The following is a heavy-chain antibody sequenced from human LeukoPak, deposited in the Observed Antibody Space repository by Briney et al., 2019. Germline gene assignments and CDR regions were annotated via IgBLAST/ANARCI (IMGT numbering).Heavy chain of an antibody. Sequence: PGGSLRLSCAASGFTFGRCAMNWVRQAPGKGLEWVSSISSSSSYIYYADSVKGRFTISRDNAKNSLYLQMNSLRAEDTAVYYCVGSSGYFSSQHWGQGTLVTVSS. D-gene: IGHD3-22*01. CDR1: GFTFGRCA. CDR3: VGSSGYFSSQH. J-gene: IGHJ1*01. CDR2: ISSSSSYI. V-gene: IGHV3-21*01.